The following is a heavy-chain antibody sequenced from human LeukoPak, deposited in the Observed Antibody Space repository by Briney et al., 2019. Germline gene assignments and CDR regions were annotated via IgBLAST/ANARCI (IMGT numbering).Heavy chain of an antibody. J-gene: IGHJ5*02. V-gene: IGHV3-30-3*01. CDR1: GFTFSRYA. CDR2: ISYDGSNK. Sequence: GGSLRLSCGASGFTFSRYAMHWVRQAPGKGLEWVAVISYDGSNKYYADSVKGRFTISRDNSKNTLYLQMNGLRAEDTAVYYCARDTAVIFNSQFDPWGQGTLVTVSS. D-gene: IGHD3-16*02. CDR3: ARDTAVIFNSQFDP.